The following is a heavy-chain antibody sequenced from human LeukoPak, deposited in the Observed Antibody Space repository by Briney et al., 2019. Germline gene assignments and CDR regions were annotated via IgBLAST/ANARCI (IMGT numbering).Heavy chain of an antibody. V-gene: IGHV3-7*01. D-gene: IGHD2-15*01. Sequence: GGSLRLSRAASGFTVSSNYMSWVRQAPGKGLEWVANIKQDESEIYYVDSVKGRFTISRDNAKESLYLQMNSLRAEDTAVYYCARDRAAGYWGQGTLVTVSS. J-gene: IGHJ4*02. CDR3: ARDRAAGY. CDR2: IKQDESEI. CDR1: GFTVSSNY.